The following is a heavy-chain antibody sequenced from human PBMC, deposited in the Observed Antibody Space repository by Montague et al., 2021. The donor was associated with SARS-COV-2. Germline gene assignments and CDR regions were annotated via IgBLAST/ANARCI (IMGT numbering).Heavy chain of an antibody. CDR2: SRNRANGYRT. V-gene: IGHV3-72*01. J-gene: IGHJ6*02. CDR1: GFTLSDYY. D-gene: IGHD4-11*01. CDR3: ARELYSNNARGGFYYYYYGMDA. Sequence: SLILSCAASGFTLSDYYVGWVRQAPGKGLEWIGRSRNRANGYRTEYAASVAGRFAISRDDSQTSLFLQLSSLQLDDTAVYYCARELYSNNARGGFYYYYYGMDAWGRGTTIPASS.